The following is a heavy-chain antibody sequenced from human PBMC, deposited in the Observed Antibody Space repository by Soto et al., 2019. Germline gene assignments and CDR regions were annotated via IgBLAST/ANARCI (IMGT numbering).Heavy chain of an antibody. D-gene: IGHD2-21*01. CDR2: ISGSGGST. CDR3: AKVTGGYGGSVETYWDY. V-gene: IGHV3-23*01. CDR1: GFTFSSYA. J-gene: IGHJ4*02. Sequence: GGSLSLSCAASGFTFSSYAMSWVRQAPGKGLEWVSAISGSGGSTYYADSVKGRFTISRDNSKNTLYLQMNSLRAEDTAVYYCAKVTGGYGGSVETYWDYWGQGTLVTVSS.